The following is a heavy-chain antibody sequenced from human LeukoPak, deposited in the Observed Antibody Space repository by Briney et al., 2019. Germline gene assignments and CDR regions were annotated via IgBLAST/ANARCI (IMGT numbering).Heavy chain of an antibody. CDR2: IYHSGST. CDR3: AKTLTAGSFRDY. D-gene: IGHD6-13*01. Sequence: XXQPPGXXXXWIVSIYHSGSTYYNPSLKSRVTISIDTSKNQFSLKLRSVTAADTAVYYCAKTLTAGSFRDYWGQGTLVTVSS. V-gene: IGHV4-39*01. J-gene: IGHJ4*02.